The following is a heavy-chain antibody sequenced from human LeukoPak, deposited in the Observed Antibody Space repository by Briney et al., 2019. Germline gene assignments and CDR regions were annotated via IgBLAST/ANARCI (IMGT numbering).Heavy chain of an antibody. CDR3: AKMGDLDYSNYYVAFDI. J-gene: IGHJ3*02. Sequence: ASVKVSCKASGYTFSNYGISWVRQAPGQGLEWMGWISAYNGNTNYAQEVQGRVTMTTETSTYTAYLELRSLRSDDTAVYYCAKMGDLDYSNYYVAFDIWGQGTMVTVSS. CDR2: ISAYNGNT. D-gene: IGHD4-4*01. CDR1: GYTFSNYG. V-gene: IGHV1-18*01.